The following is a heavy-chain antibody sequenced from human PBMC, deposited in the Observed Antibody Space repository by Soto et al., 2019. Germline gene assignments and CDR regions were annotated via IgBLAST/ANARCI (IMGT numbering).Heavy chain of an antibody. J-gene: IGHJ5*02. CDR2: IYHSGST. V-gene: IGHV4-31*03. D-gene: IGHD6-19*01. CDR1: GGSISSGGYY. CDR3: EREAVGILNWFAP. Sequence: SETLSLTCTVSGGSISSGGYYWSWIRQHPGKGLEWIGYIYHSGSTYYNPSLKSRVTISVDTSKNQFSLKLSSVTVADTAVYYCEREAVGILNWFAPWGQGTLVTVSS.